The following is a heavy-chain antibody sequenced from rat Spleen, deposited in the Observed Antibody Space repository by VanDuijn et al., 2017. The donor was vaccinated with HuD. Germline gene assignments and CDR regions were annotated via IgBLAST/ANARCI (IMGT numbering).Heavy chain of an antibody. Sequence: EVQLVESGGGLVQPGRSLKLSCAASGFTFSDYYMAWVRQAPKKGLEWVASISNTGGSIYYPDSVKGRFTISRHNTQNTLYLQIDSLRSEDSATYYCARHALMYTTDPFTYWGQGTLVTVSS. CDR3: ARHALMYTTDPFTY. D-gene: IGHD1-6*01. V-gene: IGHV5-25*01. CDR1: GFTFSDYY. J-gene: IGHJ3*01. CDR2: ISNTGGSI.